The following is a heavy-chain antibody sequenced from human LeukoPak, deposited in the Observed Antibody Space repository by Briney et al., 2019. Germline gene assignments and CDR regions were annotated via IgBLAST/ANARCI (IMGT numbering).Heavy chain of an antibody. Sequence: PGGSLRLSCATSGFTFSSYSMSWVRQAPGNGLEWVSGISGSGGITYYADSVKGRFTISRDISKNTLYLQMNSLRAEDTALYYCAKANDYGGNSIDAFDIWGQGTMVTVSS. CDR1: GFTFSSYS. CDR3: AKANDYGGNSIDAFDI. J-gene: IGHJ3*02. D-gene: IGHD4-23*01. CDR2: ISGSGGIT. V-gene: IGHV3-23*01.